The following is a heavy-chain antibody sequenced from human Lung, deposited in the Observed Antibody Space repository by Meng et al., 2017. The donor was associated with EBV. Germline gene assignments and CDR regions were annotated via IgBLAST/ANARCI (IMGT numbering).Heavy chain of an antibody. CDR3: ARVNYYGLGPWFDP. Sequence: QVQLQGSGPGLVKPSGTLSLTFTVSGGSVSSGRYFWSWIRQPPGKGLEWIGDVYYNGSTNSNPSFKSRVSISTDTSKDQFSLKLSSVKAADTAVYYCARVNYYGLGPWFDPWGQGTLVTVSS. V-gene: IGHV4-61*01. D-gene: IGHD3-10*01. CDR1: GGSVSSGRYF. CDR2: VYYNGST. J-gene: IGHJ5*02.